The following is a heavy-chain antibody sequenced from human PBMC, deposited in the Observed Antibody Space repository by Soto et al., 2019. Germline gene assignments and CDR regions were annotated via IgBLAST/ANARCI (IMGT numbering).Heavy chain of an antibody. J-gene: IGHJ4*02. V-gene: IGHV3-23*01. CDR1: GFTFSSYA. CDR2: ISGSGGST. CDR3: AKDRFYGGGYSNYIFAY. Sequence: EVQLLESGGGLVQPGGSLRLSCAASGFTFSSYAMSWVRQAPGKGLEWVSAISGSGGSTYYADSVKGRFTISRDNSKNTLDLQMNSLTAEDTAVYYCAKDRFYGGGYSNYIFAYWGQGTLFTVSS. D-gene: IGHD3-22*01.